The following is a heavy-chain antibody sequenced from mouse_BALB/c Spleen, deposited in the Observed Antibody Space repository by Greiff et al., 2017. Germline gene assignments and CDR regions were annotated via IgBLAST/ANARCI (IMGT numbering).Heavy chain of an antibody. Sequence: QVQLKESGPELVRPGVSVKISCKGSGYTFTDYAMHWVKQSHAKSLEWIGVISTYYGNTNYNQKFKGKATMTVDKSSSTAYMELARLTSEDSAIYYCAREGNYGFYAMDYWGQGTSVTVSS. V-gene: IGHV1-67*01. CDR1: GYTFTDYA. J-gene: IGHJ4*01. D-gene: IGHD2-1*01. CDR3: AREGNYGFYAMDY. CDR2: ISTYYGNT.